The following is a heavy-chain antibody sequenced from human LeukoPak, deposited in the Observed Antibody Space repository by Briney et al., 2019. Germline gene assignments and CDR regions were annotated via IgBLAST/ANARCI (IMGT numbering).Heavy chain of an antibody. J-gene: IGHJ4*02. CDR2: INHSGST. D-gene: IGHD5-24*01. V-gene: IGHV4-34*01. CDR3: ARGRGRWLQLEPFDY. Sequence: PSETLSLTCTVSGDSISRSLYYWSWIRQPPGKGLEWIGEINHSGSTNYNPSLKSRVTISVDTSKNQFSLKLSSVTAADTAVYYCARGRGRWLQLEPFDYWGQGALVTVSS. CDR1: GDSISRSLYY.